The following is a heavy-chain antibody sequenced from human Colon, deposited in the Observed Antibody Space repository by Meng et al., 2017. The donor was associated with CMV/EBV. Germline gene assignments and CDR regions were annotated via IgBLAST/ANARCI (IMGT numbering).Heavy chain of an antibody. D-gene: IGHD2-2*01. CDR1: GFTFSKYW. V-gene: IGHV3-21*01. Sequence: GGSLRLSCATSGFTFSKYWMNWVRQAPGKGLEWVAFISSDSKYIYYSDSVKGRFTISRDNSEKSVYLHMNSVRADDTAVYYCVKLGYCSSPSCQKSYFYGLDVWGQGTTVTVSS. J-gene: IGHJ6*02. CDR2: ISSDSKYI. CDR3: VKLGYCSSPSCQKSYFYGLDV.